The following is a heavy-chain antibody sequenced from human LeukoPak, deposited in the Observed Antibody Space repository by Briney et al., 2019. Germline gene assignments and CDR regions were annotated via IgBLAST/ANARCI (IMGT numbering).Heavy chain of an antibody. J-gene: IGHJ4*02. D-gene: IGHD3-22*01. CDR1: GGSIRSHY. CDR2: VYHTGST. V-gene: IGHV4-4*09. CDR3: ARISPDRYYYDSSGYYSDY. Sequence: SETLSLTCTVSGGSIRSHYWTWIRQSPGKGLEWIGYVYHTGSTNYNPSLRSRVLISVDPSKNQFSLKLTSVTAADTAVYYCARISPDRYYYDSSGYYSDYWGQGTLVTVSS.